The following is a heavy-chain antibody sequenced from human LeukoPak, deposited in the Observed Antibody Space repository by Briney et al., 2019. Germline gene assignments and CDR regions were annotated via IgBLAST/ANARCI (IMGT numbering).Heavy chain of an antibody. CDR3: AREYSSWEGYFDY. J-gene: IGHJ4*02. V-gene: IGHV4-34*01. Sequence: SETLPLTCAVYGGSFSGYYWSWIRQPPGKGLEWIGEINHSGSTNYNPSLKSRVTISVDTSKNQFSLKLSSVTAADTAVYYCAREYSSWEGYFDYWGQGTVVTVFS. CDR1: GGSFSGYY. CDR2: INHSGST. D-gene: IGHD6-6*01.